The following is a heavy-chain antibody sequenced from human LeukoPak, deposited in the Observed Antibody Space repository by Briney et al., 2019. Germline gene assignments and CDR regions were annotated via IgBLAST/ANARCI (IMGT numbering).Heavy chain of an antibody. Sequence: GGSLRLSCAASGFTFSSYVMSWVRQAPGQGLEWVSTISGSGGSTYYADSVKGRFTISRDKSKNTLYLQMNSLRAEDTAVYYWAKGGVVVGVDYWGQGTLVTVSS. D-gene: IGHD2-15*01. CDR3: AKGGVVVGVDY. CDR1: GFTFSSYV. CDR2: ISGSGGST. V-gene: IGHV3-23*01. J-gene: IGHJ4*02.